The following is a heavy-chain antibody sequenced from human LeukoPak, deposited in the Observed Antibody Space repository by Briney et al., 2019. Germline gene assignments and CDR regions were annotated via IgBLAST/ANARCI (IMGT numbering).Heavy chain of an antibody. Sequence: SETLSLTCTVSGYSISSGYYWGWIRQPPGKGLEWIGSIYHSGSTYYNPSLKSRVTISVDTSKNQFSLKLSSVTAADTAVYYCARGEVYDFGVVISPFGYWGQGTLVTVSS. CDR2: IYHSGST. CDR3: ARGEVYDFGVVISPFGY. V-gene: IGHV4-38-2*02. D-gene: IGHD3-3*01. CDR1: GYSISSGYY. J-gene: IGHJ4*02.